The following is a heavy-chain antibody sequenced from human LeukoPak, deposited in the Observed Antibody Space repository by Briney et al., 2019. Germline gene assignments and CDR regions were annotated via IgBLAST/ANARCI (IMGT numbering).Heavy chain of an antibody. J-gene: IGHJ4*02. CDR3: ARQEQLRLFDY. Sequence: GESLRTSCKGSGYSFTSNWIGWVRQMPGKGLEWMGIIYPGDSDTRYSPSFQGQVTISADKSISTAYLQWSSLKASDTAMYYCARQEQLRLFDYWRQGTLVTVSS. V-gene: IGHV5-51*01. CDR1: GYSFTSNW. CDR2: IYPGDSDT. D-gene: IGHD1-26*01.